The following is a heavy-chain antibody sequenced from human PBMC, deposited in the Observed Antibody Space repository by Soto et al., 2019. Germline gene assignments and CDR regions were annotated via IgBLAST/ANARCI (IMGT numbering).Heavy chain of an antibody. CDR1: GYTFTGYY. CDR2: INPNSGGT. D-gene: IGHD3-22*01. CDR3: ARARGYDSSGYEDY. J-gene: IGHJ4*02. V-gene: IGHV1-2*04. Sequence: ASVKVSCKASGYTFTGYYMHWVRQAPGQGLEWMGWINPNSGGTNYAQKFQGWVTMTRDTSISTAYMELSRLRSEDTAVYYCARARGYDSSGYEDYWGQGTLVTVSS.